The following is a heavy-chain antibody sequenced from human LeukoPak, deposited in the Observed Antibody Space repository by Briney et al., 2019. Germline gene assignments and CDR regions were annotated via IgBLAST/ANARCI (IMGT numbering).Heavy chain of an antibody. CDR2: INQGGSEK. J-gene: IGHJ3*02. CDR1: GFTFTTYW. CDR3: ARDSGLGAHI. D-gene: IGHD1-26*01. Sequence: GGSLRLSCAASGFTFTTYWMSWVGQAPGKWLEWVANINQGGSEKYYVDSVKGRFTISRDNAKNLLYLQMNSLRDEDTAVYYCARDSGLGAHIWGQGTMVTVSS. V-gene: IGHV3-7*01.